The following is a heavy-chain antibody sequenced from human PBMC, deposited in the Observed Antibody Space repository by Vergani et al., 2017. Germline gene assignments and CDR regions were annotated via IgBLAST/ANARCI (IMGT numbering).Heavy chain of an antibody. CDR3: AGGGGGISAY. CDR1: GYTFTSYY. D-gene: IGHD1-1*01. Sequence: QVQLVQSGAEVKKPGASVRVSCKASGYTFTSYYMHWVRQAPGQGLEWMGIINPSGGSTSYAQKFQGRVTMTRDTSTSTGYMELSSLGSEDTAVYYCAGGGGGISAYWGQGTLVTVSS. CDR2: INPSGGST. V-gene: IGHV1-46*01. J-gene: IGHJ4*02.